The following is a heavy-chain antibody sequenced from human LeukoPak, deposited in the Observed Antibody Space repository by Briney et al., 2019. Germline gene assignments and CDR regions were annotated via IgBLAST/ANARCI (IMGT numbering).Heavy chain of an antibody. V-gene: IGHV4-59*12. CDR1: GGSISSYY. J-gene: IGHJ4*02. CDR2: IYYSGST. CDR3: ARRGYSYGFFDY. D-gene: IGHD5-18*01. Sequence: SETLSLTCTVSGGSISSYYWSWIRQPPGKGLEWIGYIYYSGSTNYNPSLKSRVTISVDTSKNQFSLKLSSVTAADTAVYYCARRGYSYGFFDYWGQGTLVTVSS.